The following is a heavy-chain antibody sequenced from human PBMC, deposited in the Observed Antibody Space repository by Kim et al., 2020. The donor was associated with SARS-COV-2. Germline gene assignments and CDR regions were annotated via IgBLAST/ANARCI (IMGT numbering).Heavy chain of an antibody. Sequence: SETLSLTCTVSGGSIGSYYWSWIRQPPGKGLEWIGYIYYSGSTNYNPSLKSRVTISVDTSKNQFSLKLSSVTAADTAVYYCASLLGDSPDEGSWYFDLWGRGTLVTVSS. D-gene: IGHD3-10*02. V-gene: IGHV4-59*13. CDR1: GGSIGSYY. J-gene: IGHJ2*01. CDR2: IYYSGST. CDR3: ASLLGDSPDEGSWYFDL.